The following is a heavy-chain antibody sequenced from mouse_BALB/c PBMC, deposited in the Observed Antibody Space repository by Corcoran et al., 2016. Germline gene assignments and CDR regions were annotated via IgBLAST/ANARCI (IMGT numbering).Heavy chain of an antibody. CDR1: GFYIKDTF. Sequence: EDQLQHSAAVLVKPGASDKLSCAAGGFYIKDTFMHLVKQRPEQGLGWIGRIDPANGNTKYDQKFQGKATITADTSSNTAYLQLSSLTSEDTAVYYCASFYGYYWGQSTTLPVSP. V-gene: IGHV14-3*02. CDR2: IDPANGNT. CDR3: ASFYGYY. D-gene: IGHD2-2*01. J-gene: IGHJ2*01.